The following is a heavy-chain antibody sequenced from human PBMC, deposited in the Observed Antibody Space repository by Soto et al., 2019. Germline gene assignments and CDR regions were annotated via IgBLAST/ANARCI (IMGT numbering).Heavy chain of an antibody. D-gene: IGHD3-10*01. J-gene: IGHJ4*02. CDR1: GGSISSGDYY. CDR2: IYYRWST. Sequence: QVQLQESGPGLVKPSQTLSLTCTVSGGSISSGDYYWSWIRQHPGKGLEWIGYIYYRWSTYYNPSLKSRVTISVDTSKNQFSLKLTSVTAADTAVYYCATYGSGSYKPTTFDYWGQGTLVTVSS. V-gene: IGHV4-31*03. CDR3: ATYGSGSYKPTTFDY.